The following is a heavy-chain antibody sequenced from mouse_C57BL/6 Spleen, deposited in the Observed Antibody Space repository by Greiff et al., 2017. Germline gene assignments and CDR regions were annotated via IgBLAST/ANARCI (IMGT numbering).Heavy chain of an antibody. CDR3: ASSPCNGSSYLDC. J-gene: IGHJ2*01. V-gene: IGHV1-63*01. CDR2: IYPGGGYT. CDR1: GYTFTNYW. Sequence: VKLMESGAELVRPGTSVKMSCKASGYTFTNYWIGWAKQRPGHGLEWIGDIYPGGGYTNYNEKFKGKATLTADKSSSTAYMQFSSLTSEDSAIYYCASSPCNGSSYLDCWGQSTTLTVSS. D-gene: IGHD1-1*01.